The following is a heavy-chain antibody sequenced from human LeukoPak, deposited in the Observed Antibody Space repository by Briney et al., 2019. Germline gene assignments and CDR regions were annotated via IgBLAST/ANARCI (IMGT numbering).Heavy chain of an antibody. J-gene: IGHJ1*01. V-gene: IGHV3-30*03. CDR2: ISYDGINE. CDR1: GFTFSSYG. CDR3: ATGRVDYGDYGVVKH. D-gene: IGHD4-17*01. Sequence: PGGSLRLSCAASGFTFSSYGMNWVRQAPGKGLEWVAVISYDGINEYYVDSVKGRFTISRDNSKNSLYLQMESLTIEDTAVYYCATGRVDYGDYGVVKHWGQGTLVTVSS.